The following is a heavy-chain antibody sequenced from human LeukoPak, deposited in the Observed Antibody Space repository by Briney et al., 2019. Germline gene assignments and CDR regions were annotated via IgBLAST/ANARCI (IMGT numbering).Heavy chain of an antibody. V-gene: IGHV3-74*01. J-gene: IGHJ4*02. CDR3: DAAVVDY. Sequence: GGSLRLSCEASGFTFTTYWIYWVRQGPGKGLVWVSRINTDGSSTSYEDSVKGRFTISRDNAKNTLYLQMNSLRAEDTAVYYCDAAVVDYWGQGTLVTVSS. CDR2: INTDGSST. CDR1: GFTFTTYW. D-gene: IGHD6-13*01.